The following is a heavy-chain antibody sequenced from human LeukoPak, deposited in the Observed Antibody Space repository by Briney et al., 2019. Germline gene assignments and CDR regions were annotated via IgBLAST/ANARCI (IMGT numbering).Heavy chain of an antibody. V-gene: IGHV1-69*11. Sequence: SVKVSCKASGGVFTTYAISWVRQAPGQGLEWMGSIIPFLGTTNYAQKFQGRVTITADEPTRTAYMELTYVRSDDTAVYYCTIIPNVILFTHYFEYWGQGTLVTVSS. CDR2: IIPFLGTT. J-gene: IGHJ4*02. CDR3: TIIPNVILFTHYFEY. CDR1: GGVFTTYA. D-gene: IGHD2-21*01.